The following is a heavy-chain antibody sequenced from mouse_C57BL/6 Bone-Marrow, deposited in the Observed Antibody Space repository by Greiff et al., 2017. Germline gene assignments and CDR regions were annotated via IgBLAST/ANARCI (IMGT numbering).Heavy chain of an antibody. CDR3: ARPGSSYFYYAVDY. V-gene: IGHV1-81*01. CDR2: IYPRSGNT. D-gene: IGHD1-1*01. Sequence: VQLQQSGAELARPGASVKLSCKASGYTFTSYGISWVKQRPGQGLEWIGEIYPRSGNTYYNEKFKGKATLTADKSSSTAYMELRSLTSEDSAVYFCARPGSSYFYYAVDYWGQGTSVTVSS. J-gene: IGHJ4*01. CDR1: GYTFTSYG.